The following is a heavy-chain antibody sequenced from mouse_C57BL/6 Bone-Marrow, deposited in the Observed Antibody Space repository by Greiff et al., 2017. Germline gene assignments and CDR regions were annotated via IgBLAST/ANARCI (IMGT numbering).Heavy chain of an antibody. V-gene: IGHV1-50*01. J-gene: IGHJ2*01. CDR2: SDPSDSYP. D-gene: IGHD2-4*01. Sequence: VQLQQPGAELVKPGASVKLSCKASGYTFTSYWMQWVKQRPGKGLEWSGESDPSDSYPIYNQQVKGKATLTVDTSSSTAYMQLSSLTSEDSAGYYCARKLRLDYWGQGTTLTVSS. CDR3: ARKLRLDY. CDR1: GYTFTSYW.